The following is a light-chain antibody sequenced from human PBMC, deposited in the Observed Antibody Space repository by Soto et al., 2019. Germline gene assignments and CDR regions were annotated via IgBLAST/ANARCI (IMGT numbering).Light chain of an antibody. CDR2: QDS. V-gene: IGLV3-1*01. CDR3: QAWDSSTVV. CDR1: KLGDKY. J-gene: IGLJ2*01. Sequence: SYELTQPPSVSVSPGQTVSITCSGDKLGDKYACWYQQKPGQPPVLVIYQDSKRPSGIPERFSGSNSGNTATLTISGTQAMDEADYYCQAWDSSTVVFGGGTKLTVL.